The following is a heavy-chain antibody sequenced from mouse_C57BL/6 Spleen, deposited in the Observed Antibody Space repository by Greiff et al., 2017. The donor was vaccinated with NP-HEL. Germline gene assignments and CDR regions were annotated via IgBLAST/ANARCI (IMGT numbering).Heavy chain of an antibody. D-gene: IGHD1-1*01. CDR3: ARDGSSYVGWFAY. V-gene: IGHV5-4*01. J-gene: IGHJ3*01. CDR2: ISDGGSYT. Sequence: EVQGVESGGGLVKPGGSLKLSCAASGFTFSSYAMSWVRQTPEKRLEWVATISDGGSYTYYPDNVKGRFPISRDNAKNNLYLQMSHLKSEDTAMYYCARDGSSYVGWFAYWGQGTLVTVSA. CDR1: GFTFSSYA.